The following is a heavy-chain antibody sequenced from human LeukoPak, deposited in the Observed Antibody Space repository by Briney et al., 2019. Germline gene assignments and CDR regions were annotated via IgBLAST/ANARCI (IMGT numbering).Heavy chain of an antibody. CDR1: GGTFSSYT. J-gene: IGHJ6*02. CDR2: IIPILGIA. V-gene: IGHV1-69*02. CDR3: ARIPPDSSSWKTYYYYYGMDV. D-gene: IGHD6-13*01. Sequence: SVKVSCKASGGTFSSYTISWVRQAPGQGLERMGWIIPILGIANYAQKFQGRVTITADKSTSTAYMELSSLRSEDTAVYYCARIPPDSSSWKTYYYYYGMDVWGQGTTVTVSS.